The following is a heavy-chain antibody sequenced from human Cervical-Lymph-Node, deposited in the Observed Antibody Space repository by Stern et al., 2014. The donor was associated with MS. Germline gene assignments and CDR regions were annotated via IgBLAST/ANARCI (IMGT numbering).Heavy chain of an antibody. CDR3: ATDLVKPGGFDY. J-gene: IGHJ4*02. Sequence: QVQLQESGPGLVKPSQTLSLTCTVSGGSISSGGYYWSWLRQHPGKGLEWIGYIYYSGSTYYNPSLKSRVTISVDTSKNQFSLKLSSVTAADTAVYYCATDLVKPGGFDYWGQGTLVTVSS. V-gene: IGHV4-31*03. D-gene: IGHD5-12*01. CDR1: GGSISSGGYY. CDR2: IYYSGST.